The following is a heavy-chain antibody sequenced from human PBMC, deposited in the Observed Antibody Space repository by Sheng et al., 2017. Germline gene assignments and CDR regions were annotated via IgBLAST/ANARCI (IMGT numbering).Heavy chain of an antibody. Sequence: QVQLVQSGAEMKKPGSSVKVSCKASGGTFSTHAVSWVRQAPGQGLEWMGVILPIFGSANYAQKFQGRVTITADESTSTAYIELSSLRSEDTAVYYCARDAAAALDLWGQGTLVTVSS. CDR2: ILPIFGSA. V-gene: IGHV1-69*13. CDR1: GGTFSTHA. CDR3: ARDAAAALDL. J-gene: IGHJ5*02. D-gene: IGHD6-13*01.